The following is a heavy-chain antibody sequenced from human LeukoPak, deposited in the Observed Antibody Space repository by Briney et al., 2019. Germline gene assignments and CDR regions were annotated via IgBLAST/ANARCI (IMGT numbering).Heavy chain of an antibody. CDR3: ARVAQGGFWSGYDY. CDR1: GGSISSYY. J-gene: IGHJ4*02. Sequence: ASETLSLTCTVSGGSISSYYWSWIRQPAGKGLEWIGRIYTSGSTNYNPSLKSRVTMSVDTSKNQFSLKLSSVTAADTAVYYCARVAQGGFWSGYDYWGQGTLVTVSS. D-gene: IGHD3-3*01. V-gene: IGHV4-4*07. CDR2: IYTSGST.